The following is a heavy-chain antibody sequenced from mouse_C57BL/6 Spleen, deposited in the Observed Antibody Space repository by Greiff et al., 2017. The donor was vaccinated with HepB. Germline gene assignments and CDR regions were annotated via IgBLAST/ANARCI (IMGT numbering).Heavy chain of an antibody. CDR3: APTGTGAY. D-gene: IGHD4-1*02. Sequence: QVQLQQSGAELVKPGASVKLSCKASGYTFTSYWMQWVKQRPGQGLEWIGEIDPSDSYTNYNQKFKGKATLTVDTSSSTAYMQLSSLTSEDSAVYYCAPTGTGAYWGQGTLVTVSA. J-gene: IGHJ3*01. CDR1: GYTFTSYW. V-gene: IGHV1-50*01. CDR2: IDPSDSYT.